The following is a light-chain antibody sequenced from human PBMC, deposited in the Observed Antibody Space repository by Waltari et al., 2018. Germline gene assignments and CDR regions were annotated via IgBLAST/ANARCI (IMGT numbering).Light chain of an antibody. CDR1: QSVLYSSNNKNY. CDR2: LAS. V-gene: IGKV4-1*01. J-gene: IGKJ1*01. Sequence: DIVMTQSPDSLAVSLGERATINCKSSQSVLYSSNNKNYLAWHQQKPGQPPKVRICLASIRESGVPDRFSGSGSGTDFTLTISSLQAEDVAVYYCQQYYSTPPTFGQGTKVEIK. CDR3: QQYYSTPPT.